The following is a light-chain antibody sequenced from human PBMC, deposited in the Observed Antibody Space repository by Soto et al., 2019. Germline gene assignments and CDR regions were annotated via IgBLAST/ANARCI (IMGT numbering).Light chain of an antibody. V-gene: IGKV3-11*01. J-gene: IGKJ3*01. CDR3: QQRSNWPPFT. Sequence: EIVLTQSPATLSLSPWERATLSCRASQSVSSYLAWYQQKPGQAPRLLIYDASNRATGIPARFSGSGSGTDFTLTTSSLEPEDFAVYYCQQRSNWPPFTFGPGTKVDIK. CDR1: QSVSSY. CDR2: DAS.